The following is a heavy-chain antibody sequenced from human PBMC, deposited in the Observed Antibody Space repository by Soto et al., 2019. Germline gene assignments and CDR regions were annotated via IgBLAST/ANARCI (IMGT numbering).Heavy chain of an antibody. Sequence: PSETLSLTCAVSGGSISSSNWWSWVRQPPGKGLEWIGEIYHSGSTNYNPSLKSRVTISVDKSKNQFSLKLSSVTAADTAVYYCARVGGQWLVHAFFDYWGQGTLVTVSS. CDR3: ARVGGQWLVHAFFDY. V-gene: IGHV4-4*02. D-gene: IGHD6-19*01. J-gene: IGHJ4*02. CDR2: IYHSGST. CDR1: GGSISSSNW.